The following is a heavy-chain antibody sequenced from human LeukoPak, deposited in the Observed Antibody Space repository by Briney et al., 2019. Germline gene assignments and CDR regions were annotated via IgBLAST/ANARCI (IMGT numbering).Heavy chain of an antibody. Sequence: KPSETLSLTCSVSGGSISNYFWGWLRQPAGKGLEWVRRLSASGTTNYNPSLRSRVTIAVDTSNNQLSLRVSSVTAADTAVYYCARGSSGYCSAASCFRPEDAFGIWGQGTVVTVS. D-gene: IGHD2-15*01. CDR2: LSASGTT. J-gene: IGHJ3*02. CDR3: ARGSSGYCSAASCFRPEDAFGI. CDR1: GGSISNYF. V-gene: IGHV4-4*07.